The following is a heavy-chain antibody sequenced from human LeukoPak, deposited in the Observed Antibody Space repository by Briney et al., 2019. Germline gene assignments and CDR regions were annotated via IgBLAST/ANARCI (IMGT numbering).Heavy chain of an antibody. J-gene: IGHJ4*02. CDR2: IIPILGIA. D-gene: IGHD6-13*01. Sequence: GASVKVSCKASGGTFSSYAISWVRQAPGQGLEWMGRIIPILGIANYAQKFQGRVTITADKSTSTAYMELSSLRSEDTAVYYCATSIAAAAGDYFDYWGQGTLVTVSS. CDR3: ATSIAAAAGDYFDY. CDR1: GGTFSSYA. V-gene: IGHV1-69*04.